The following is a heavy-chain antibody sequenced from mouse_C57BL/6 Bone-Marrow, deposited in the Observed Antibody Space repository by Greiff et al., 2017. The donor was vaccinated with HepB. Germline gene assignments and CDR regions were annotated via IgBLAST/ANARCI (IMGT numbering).Heavy chain of an antibody. J-gene: IGHJ2*01. D-gene: IGHD3-2*02. Sequence: QVQLQQPGAELVKPGASVKMSCKASGYTFTSYWITWVKQRPGQGLEWIGDIYPGSGSTNYNEKFKSKATLTVDTSSSTAYMQLSSLTSEDSAVYYCARSQQLRLKGDYWGQGTTLTVSS. CDR2: IYPGSGST. CDR3: ARSQQLRLKGDY. V-gene: IGHV1-55*01. CDR1: GYTFTSYW.